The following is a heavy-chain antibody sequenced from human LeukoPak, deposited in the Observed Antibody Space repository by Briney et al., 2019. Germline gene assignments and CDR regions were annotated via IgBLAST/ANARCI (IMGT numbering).Heavy chain of an antibody. CDR2: IYYSGST. CDR3: ATLERYCSSTSCYGGIDY. V-gene: IGHV4-30-2*05. Sequence: PSQTLSLTCAVSGGSISSGGYSWSWIRQPPGKGLEWIGYIYYSGSTYYNPSLKSRVTISVDTSKNQFSLKLSSVTAADTAVYYCATLERYCSSTSCYGGIDYWGQGTLVTVSS. J-gene: IGHJ4*02. CDR1: GGSISSGGYS. D-gene: IGHD2-2*01.